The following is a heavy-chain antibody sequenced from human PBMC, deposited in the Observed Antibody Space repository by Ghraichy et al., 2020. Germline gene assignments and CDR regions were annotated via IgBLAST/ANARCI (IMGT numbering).Heavy chain of an antibody. CDR2: IYHSGST. Sequence: SETLSLTCAVSGGSISSSNWWSWVRQPPGKGLEWIGEIYHSGSTNYNPPPKSRVTISVDKSKNQFSLKLSSVTAADTAVYYCARDGTSSSGTAYWGQGTLVTVSS. D-gene: IGHD6-13*01. CDR3: ARDGTSSSGTAY. CDR1: GGSISSSNW. V-gene: IGHV4-4*02. J-gene: IGHJ4*02.